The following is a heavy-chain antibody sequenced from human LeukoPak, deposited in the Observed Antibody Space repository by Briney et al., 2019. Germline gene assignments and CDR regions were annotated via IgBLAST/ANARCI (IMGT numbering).Heavy chain of an antibody. CDR3: ARDFTPELDPYYYYYMDV. J-gene: IGHJ6*03. V-gene: IGHV3-23*01. D-gene: IGHD1-1*01. Sequence: GGSLRLPCAASGFTFSNYAMSWVRQAPGKGLEWVSSITGSGGSTYYADSVRGRFTISRDNSKNTLYLQMNSLRAEDTAVYYCARDFTPELDPYYYYYMDVWGKGTTVTVSS. CDR1: GFTFSNYA. CDR2: ITGSGGST.